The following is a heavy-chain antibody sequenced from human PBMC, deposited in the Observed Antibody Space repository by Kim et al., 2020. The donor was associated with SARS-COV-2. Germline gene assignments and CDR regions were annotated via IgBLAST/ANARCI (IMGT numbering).Heavy chain of an antibody. Sequence: GGSLRLSCAASEFTFSDHWMNWVRQAPGKGLEWVANIKQDGSVKHYVDSVKGRFTISRDNAKNSLYLQMDSLRAEDTAVYYCARHPLDNSAYYDFWGQGTLVTVSS. J-gene: IGHJ4*02. V-gene: IGHV3-7*01. CDR1: EFTFSDHW. CDR3: ARHPLDNSAYYDF. CDR2: IKQDGSVK. D-gene: IGHD3-22*01.